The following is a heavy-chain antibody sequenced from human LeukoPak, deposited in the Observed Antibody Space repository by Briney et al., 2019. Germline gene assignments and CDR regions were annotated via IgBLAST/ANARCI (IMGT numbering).Heavy chain of an antibody. CDR2: ISSSGSTI. CDR3: ARDMVAGGPDY. Sequence: GGSLRLSCAASGFTFSSYSMNWVRQAPGKGLEWVSSISSSGSTIYYADSVKGRFTISRDNAKNSLYLQMNSLRAEDTAVYYCARDMVAGGPDYWGQGTLVTVSS. V-gene: IGHV3-48*04. J-gene: IGHJ4*02. CDR1: GFTFSSYS. D-gene: IGHD6-19*01.